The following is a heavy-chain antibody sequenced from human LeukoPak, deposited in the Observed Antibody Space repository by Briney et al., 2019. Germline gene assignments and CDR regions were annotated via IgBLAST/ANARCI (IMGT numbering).Heavy chain of an antibody. CDR1: GFTFSSYA. J-gene: IGHJ4*02. V-gene: IGHV3-64*01. D-gene: IGHD6-6*01. CDR2: ISSNGGST. Sequence: PGGSLRLSCAASGFTFSSYAMHWVRQAPGKGLEYVSAISSNGGSTYYANSVKGRFTISRDNSKNTQYLQMGSLRAEDMAVYYCARSSYSSSNNFDYWGQGTLVTVSS. CDR3: ARSSYSSSNNFDY.